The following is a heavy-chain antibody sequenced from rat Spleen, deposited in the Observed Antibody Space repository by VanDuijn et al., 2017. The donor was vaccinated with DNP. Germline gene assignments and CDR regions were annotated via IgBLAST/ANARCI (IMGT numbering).Heavy chain of an antibody. Sequence: EVQLVESGGGLVQPGRSLKLSSAASGFTFSAYYMAWVRQAPAKGLEWVAYIGSPAYAPYYGDSVKGRFTISRDNAKSTLYLQMNSLRSEDMATYYCVRWNSGHFDYWGQGVMVTVSS. J-gene: IGHJ2*01. CDR1: GFTFSAYY. V-gene: IGHV5-22*01. D-gene: IGHD4-3*01. CDR3: VRWNSGHFDY. CDR2: IGSPAYAP.